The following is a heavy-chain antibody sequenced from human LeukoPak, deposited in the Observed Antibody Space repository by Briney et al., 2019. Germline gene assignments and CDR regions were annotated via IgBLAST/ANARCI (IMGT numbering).Heavy chain of an antibody. CDR3: ARDSASCRGCAFDI. D-gene: IGHD2-2*01. J-gene: IGHJ3*02. CDR1: GFTSSSYW. Sequence: GSLRLSCSASGFTSSSYWMSWVRQAPGKGLEWVANTNRDGSEKYYVDSVKGRVTISRDNAMNFLYLQLNSLRVDDTAVYYCARDSASCRGCAFDIWGQGTVVTVSS. V-gene: IGHV3-7*01. CDR2: TNRDGSEK.